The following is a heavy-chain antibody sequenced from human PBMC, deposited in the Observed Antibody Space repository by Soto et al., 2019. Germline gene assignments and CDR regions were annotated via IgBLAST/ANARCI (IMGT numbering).Heavy chain of an antibody. CDR1: GFTFSSYS. CDR2: ISSSSSTI. J-gene: IGHJ4*02. Sequence: GGSLRLSCAASGFTFSSYSMNWVRQAPGKGLEWVSYISSSSSTIYYADSVKGRFTISRDNAKNSLYLQMNSLRAEDTTVYYCARDSPPTRTTVTPQTDYWGQGTLVTVSS. V-gene: IGHV3-48*01. CDR3: ARDSPPTRTTVTPQTDY. D-gene: IGHD4-17*01.